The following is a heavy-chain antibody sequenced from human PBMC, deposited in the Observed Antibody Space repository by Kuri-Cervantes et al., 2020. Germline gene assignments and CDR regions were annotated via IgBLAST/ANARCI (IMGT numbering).Heavy chain of an antibody. CDR1: GYTFTGYY. CDR3: ARAQGRLYDFWSGSLFDY. Sequence: ASVKVSCKASGYTFTGYYMHWARQAPGQGLEWMGWISAYNGNTNYAQKLQGRVTMTTDTSTSTAYMELSRLRSDDTAVYYCARAQGRLYDFWSGSLFDYWGQGTLVTVSS. J-gene: IGHJ4*02. V-gene: IGHV1-18*04. CDR2: ISAYNGNT. D-gene: IGHD3-3*01.